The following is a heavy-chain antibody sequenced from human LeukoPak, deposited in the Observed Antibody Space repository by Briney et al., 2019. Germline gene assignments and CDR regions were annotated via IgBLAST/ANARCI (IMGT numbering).Heavy chain of an antibody. CDR2: ISGSGGST. D-gene: IGHD3-22*01. J-gene: IGHJ5*02. Sequence: PGGSLRLSCAASGFTFSSYAMSWVRQAPGKGLEWVSAISGSGGSTYYADSVKGRFTISRDNSKNTLYLQMNSLRAEDTAVYYCAKFPDSSGYQPENWFDPWGLGTLVTVSS. V-gene: IGHV3-23*01. CDR3: AKFPDSSGYQPENWFDP. CDR1: GFTFSSYA.